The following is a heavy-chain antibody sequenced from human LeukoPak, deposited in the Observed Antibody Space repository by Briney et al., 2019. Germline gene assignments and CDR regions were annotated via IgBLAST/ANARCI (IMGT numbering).Heavy chain of an antibody. J-gene: IGHJ3*02. CDR2: IYPGDSDT. CDR1: GYSFTSYW. CDR3: ARLRGHEYYDILTGYYRPHDAFDI. Sequence: GESLKISCKGSGYSFTSYWIGWVRQMPGKGLEWMGIIYPGDSDTRYSPSFQGQVTISADKSISTAYLQWSSLKASDTAMYYCARLRGHEYYDILTGYYRPHDAFDIWGQGTMVTVSS. D-gene: IGHD3-9*01. V-gene: IGHV5-51*01.